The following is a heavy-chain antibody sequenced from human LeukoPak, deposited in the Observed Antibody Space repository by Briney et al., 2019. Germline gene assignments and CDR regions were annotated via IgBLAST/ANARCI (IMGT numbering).Heavy chain of an antibody. CDR1: GYTFTGYY. CDR3: ARESSWYGGEDY. V-gene: IGHV1-2*02. Sequence: SVKVSCKASGYTFTGYYMHWVRQAPGQGLEWMGWINPNSGGTNYAQKFQGRVTMTRDTSISTAYMELSRLRSDDTAVYYCARESSWYGGEDYWGQGTPVTVSS. J-gene: IGHJ4*02. D-gene: IGHD6-13*01. CDR2: INPNSGGT.